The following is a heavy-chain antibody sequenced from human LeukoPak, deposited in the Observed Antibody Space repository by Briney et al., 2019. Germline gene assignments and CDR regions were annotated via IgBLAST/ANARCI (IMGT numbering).Heavy chain of an antibody. J-gene: IGHJ4*02. D-gene: IGHD3-22*01. CDR1: GFTFSSYA. CDR2: ISGSGGST. V-gene: IGHV3-23*01. CDR3: AKGGSRDYYDSSGYQYGYYFDY. Sequence: GGSLRLSCAASGFTFSSYAMSWVRQAPGKGLEWVSAISGSGGSTYYADSVKGRFTISRDNSKNTLYLQMNSLRAEDTAVYYCAKGGSRDYYDSSGYQYGYYFDYWGQGTLVTGSS.